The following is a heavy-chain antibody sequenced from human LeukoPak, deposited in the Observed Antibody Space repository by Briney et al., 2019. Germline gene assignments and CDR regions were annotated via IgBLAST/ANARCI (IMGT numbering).Heavy chain of an antibody. Sequence: SETLSLTCTVSGXSMSPYYWSWMRQPPGKGPEYVGYIFYTGGTNYNPSLKRRVAVSLDTSKNQFSLKLSSVTATDTAVYYCARLGFCRGDNCLDDYWGQGTLVTVSS. J-gene: IGHJ4*02. D-gene: IGHD2-15*01. CDR2: IFYTGGT. CDR3: ARLGFCRGDNCLDDY. V-gene: IGHV4-59*08. CDR1: GXSMSPYY.